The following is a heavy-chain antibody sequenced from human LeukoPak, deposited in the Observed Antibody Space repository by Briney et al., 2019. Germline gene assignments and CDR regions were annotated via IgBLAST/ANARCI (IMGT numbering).Heavy chain of an antibody. V-gene: IGHV4-31*03. Sequence: SETLSLTCTVSGGSISGGGYYWSWIRQHPGKGLEWIGYIYYSGSTYYNPSLKSRVTISVDTSKNQFSLKLNSVTAADTAVYYCARVQSGYSYGPFDYWGQGTLVTVSS. CDR2: IYYSGST. D-gene: IGHD5-18*01. CDR1: GGSISGGGYY. CDR3: ARVQSGYSYGPFDY. J-gene: IGHJ4*02.